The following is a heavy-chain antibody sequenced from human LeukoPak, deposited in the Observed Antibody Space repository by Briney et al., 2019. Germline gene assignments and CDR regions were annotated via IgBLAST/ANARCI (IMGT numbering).Heavy chain of an antibody. CDR2: ISVSSSTI. V-gene: IGHV3-48*01. D-gene: IGHD2-2*01. J-gene: IGHJ4*02. CDR3: APGYCTSSSCSRYFNY. Sequence: PGGSLRLSCAASGFTFSSYSMNWVRQAPGKGLEWISYISVSSSTIYYADSVRGRFTISRDNAKNSLYLQMNSLRAEDAAVYYCAPGYCTSSSCSRYFNYWGQGTLVTVSS. CDR1: GFTFSSYS.